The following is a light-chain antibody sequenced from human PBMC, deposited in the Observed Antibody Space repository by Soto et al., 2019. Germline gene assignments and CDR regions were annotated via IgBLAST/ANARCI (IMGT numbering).Light chain of an antibody. CDR1: SSDVGGYNY. J-gene: IGLJ3*02. V-gene: IGLV2-14*01. CDR3: SSYTSRSTLDCV. CDR2: EVT. Sequence: QSALTQPASVSGSPGQSITISCTGTSSDVGGYNYVSWYQQHPGKAPKLMIYEVTNRPSGVSNRFSGSKSGNTASLTISGLQAEDEADYYCSSYTSRSTLDCVFGRGTKLTVL.